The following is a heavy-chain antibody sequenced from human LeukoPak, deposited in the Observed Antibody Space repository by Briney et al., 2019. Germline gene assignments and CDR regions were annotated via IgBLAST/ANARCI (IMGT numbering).Heavy chain of an antibody. CDR2: ISYDGSNK. J-gene: IGHJ3*02. V-gene: IGHV3-30-3*01. CDR1: GFTFSSYA. Sequence: PGRSLRLSCAASGFTFSSYAMHWVRQAPGKGLEWVAVISYDGSNKYYADSVKGRFTISRDNSKNTLYLQMNSLRAEDTAVYYCARGSGRWFDAFDIWGQGTMVTVSS. CDR3: ARGSGRWFDAFDI. D-gene: IGHD2-15*01.